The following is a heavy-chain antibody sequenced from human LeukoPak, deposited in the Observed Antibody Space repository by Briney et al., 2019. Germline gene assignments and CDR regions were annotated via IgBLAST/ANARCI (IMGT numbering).Heavy chain of an antibody. D-gene: IGHD5/OR15-5a*01. CDR3: AKRLFDY. CDR1: GFSFSNYA. CDR2: INGGGDRK. J-gene: IGHJ4*02. V-gene: IGHV3-23*01. Sequence: GSLRLSCATSGFSFSNYAMNWVRQAPGKGLQWVSSINGGGDRKYYADSVKGRFTISRDNSKSTLYLQMNSLRAEDTAVYYCAKRLFDYWGQGTLVTVSS.